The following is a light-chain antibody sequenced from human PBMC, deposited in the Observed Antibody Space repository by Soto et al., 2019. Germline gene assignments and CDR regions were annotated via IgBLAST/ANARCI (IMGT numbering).Light chain of an antibody. CDR1: QSVGST. CDR2: DAY. V-gene: IGKV3-15*01. CDR3: QHYKTWPLA. J-gene: IGKJ4*01. Sequence: IVLTQSPETLSLSPGESATLSCRASQSVGSTLACYRQQPGQAPRLLIYDAYIRASGVPARFSGSGSGTEFTLTISGLQSEDFAVYFCQHYKTWPLALGGGTKVDIK.